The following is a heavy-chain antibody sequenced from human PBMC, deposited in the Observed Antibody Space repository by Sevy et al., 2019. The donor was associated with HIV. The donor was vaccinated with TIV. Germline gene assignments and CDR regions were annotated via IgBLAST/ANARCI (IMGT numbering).Heavy chain of an antibody. D-gene: IGHD4-17*01. CDR1: GFTFSSYE. J-gene: IGHJ4*02. CDR3: ARDLPPSATTVPHFDY. Sequence: GSLGLSCTASGFTFSSYEMNLVRQAPGKGLEGGSFIRNSGSNIQYSDSVEGRFTISRDNAKNSLYLQMNSLRAEDTAVYYCARDLPPSATTVPHFDYWGRGTLVTVSS. V-gene: IGHV3-48*03. CDR2: IRNSGSNI.